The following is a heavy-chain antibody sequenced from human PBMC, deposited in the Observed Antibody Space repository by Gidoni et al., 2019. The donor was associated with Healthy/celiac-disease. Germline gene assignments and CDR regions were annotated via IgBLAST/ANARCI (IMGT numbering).Heavy chain of an antibody. CDR1: GGSISSGDYY. CDR3: ARATRVLMVYAIGYAFDI. Sequence: QVKLQESGPGLVKPSQTLYLTCNVSGGSISSGDYYWSWIRQPTGKGLEWIGYISYSGSTYYNPSLKSRVTISVDTSKNQFSLKLSSVTAADTAVYYCARATRVLMVYAIGYAFDIWGQGTMVTVSS. CDR2: ISYSGST. J-gene: IGHJ3*02. V-gene: IGHV4-30-4*01. D-gene: IGHD2-8*01.